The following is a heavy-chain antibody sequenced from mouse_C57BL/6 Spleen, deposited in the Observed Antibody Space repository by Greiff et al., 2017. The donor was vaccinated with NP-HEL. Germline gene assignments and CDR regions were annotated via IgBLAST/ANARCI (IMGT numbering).Heavy chain of an antibody. Sequence: VQLQQSGPELVKPGASVKISCKASGYSFTGYYMNWVKQSPEKSLEWIGEINPSTGGTTYNQKFKAKATLTGDKSSSTAYMQLKSLTSEDSAVYYCARSYDYDGTWYYFDYWGQGTTLTVSS. V-gene: IGHV1-42*01. CDR3: ARSYDYDGTWYYFDY. CDR2: INPSTGGT. D-gene: IGHD2-4*01. CDR1: GYSFTGYY. J-gene: IGHJ2*01.